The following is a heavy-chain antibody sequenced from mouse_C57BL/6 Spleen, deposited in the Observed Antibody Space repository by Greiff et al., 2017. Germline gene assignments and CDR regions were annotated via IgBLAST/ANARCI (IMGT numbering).Heavy chain of an antibody. CDR1: GFTFSSYD. D-gene: IGHD2-1*01. J-gene: IGHJ2*01. CDR2: ISGGGSYT. CDR3: ARPPHLLYYFDY. Sequence: DVKLVESGGDLVKPGGSLKLSCAASGFTFSSYDMSWVRQTPDKRLEWVATISGGGSYTNYPDSVKGRFTISRDNAKNTLYLQRSSLKSEDTAMSYSARPPHLLYYFDYWGQGTTLTVSS. V-gene: IGHV5-6*02.